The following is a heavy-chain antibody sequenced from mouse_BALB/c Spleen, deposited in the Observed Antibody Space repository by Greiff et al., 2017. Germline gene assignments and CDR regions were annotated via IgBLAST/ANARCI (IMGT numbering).Heavy chain of an antibody. CDR3: ARFGDGVDY. V-gene: IGHV5-17*02. D-gene: IGHD3-1*01. J-gene: IGHJ2*01. Sequence: EVHLVESGGGLVQPGGSRKLSCAASGFTFSSFGMHWVRQAPEKGLEWVAYISSGSSTIYYADTVKGRFTISRDNPKNTLFLQMTSLRSEDTAMYYCARFGDGVDYWGQGTTLTVSS. CDR2: ISSGSSTI. CDR1: GFTFSSFG.